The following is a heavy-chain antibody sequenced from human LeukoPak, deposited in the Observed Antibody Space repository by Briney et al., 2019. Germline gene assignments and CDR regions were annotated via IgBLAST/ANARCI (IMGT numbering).Heavy chain of an antibody. D-gene: IGHD2-15*01. CDR3: ARGRGGSCYSDFGY. Sequence: GGSLRLSCTASGFTFSNYGMSWVRQAPGKGLEWVSGICGGSDAGRHYTDSVKGRFTISRDNSKNTVYLEMHSLGGEDTAVYYCARGRGGSCYSDFGYWGQGTLVTVSS. CDR2: ICGGSDAGR. V-gene: IGHV3-23*01. CDR1: GFTFSNYG. J-gene: IGHJ4*02.